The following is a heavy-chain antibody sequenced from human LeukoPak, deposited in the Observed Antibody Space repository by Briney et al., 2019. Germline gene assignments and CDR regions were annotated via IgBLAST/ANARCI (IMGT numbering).Heavy chain of an antibody. CDR1: GGSISSYY. Sequence: SETLSLTCTVSGGSISSYYWSWIRQPPGKGLEWIGYIYYSGSTNYNPSLKSRVTISVGTSKNQFSLKLSSVTAADTAVYYCARGGYYDSSGYYYRIDAFDIWGQGTMVTVSS. CDR2: IYYSGST. V-gene: IGHV4-59*01. J-gene: IGHJ3*02. D-gene: IGHD3-22*01. CDR3: ARGGYYDSSGYYYRIDAFDI.